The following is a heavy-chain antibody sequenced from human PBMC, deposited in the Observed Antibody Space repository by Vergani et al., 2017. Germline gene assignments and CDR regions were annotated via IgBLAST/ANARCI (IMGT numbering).Heavy chain of an antibody. CDR2: INSDGSST. J-gene: IGHJ6*02. CDR3: ARGIAAALGYYYYGMDV. Sequence: EVQLVESGGGLVQPGRSLRLSCAASGFTFDDYAMHWVRQAPGKGLEWVSGINSDGSSTSYADSVKGRFTISRDNAKNTLYLQMNSLRAEDTAVYYCARGIAAALGYYYYGMDVWGQGTTVTVSS. V-gene: IGHV3-9*01. CDR1: GFTFDDYA. D-gene: IGHD6-13*01.